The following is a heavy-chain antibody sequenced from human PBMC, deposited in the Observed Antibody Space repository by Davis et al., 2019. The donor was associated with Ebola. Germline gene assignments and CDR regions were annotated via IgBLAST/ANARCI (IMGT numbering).Heavy chain of an antibody. V-gene: IGHV1-18*01. Sequence: ASVKVSCKASGYTFTSYGISWVRQAPGQGLEWMGWISAYNGNTNYAQKLQGRVTMTTDTSTSTAYMELRSLRSDDTAVYYCALAPNDFWSGYYNYYYYGMDVWGQGTTVTVSS. CDR2: ISAYNGNT. J-gene: IGHJ6*02. CDR3: ALAPNDFWSGYYNYYYYGMDV. CDR1: GYTFTSYG. D-gene: IGHD3-3*01.